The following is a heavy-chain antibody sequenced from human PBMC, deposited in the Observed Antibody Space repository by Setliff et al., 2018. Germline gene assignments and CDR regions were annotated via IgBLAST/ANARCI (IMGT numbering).Heavy chain of an antibody. J-gene: IGHJ3*01. CDR3: ARLGSSSWYNDVFDF. Sequence: PGESLKISCKRSGYSFTNYWIGWVRQMPGKGLEWMGIIYPGDSDTRYSPSFQGQVTISVDKSITTAYLQWSSLKASDTAMYYCARLGSSSWYNDVFDFWGPGTMVTVSS. D-gene: IGHD6-13*01. V-gene: IGHV5-51*01. CDR1: GYSFTNYW. CDR2: IYPGDSDT.